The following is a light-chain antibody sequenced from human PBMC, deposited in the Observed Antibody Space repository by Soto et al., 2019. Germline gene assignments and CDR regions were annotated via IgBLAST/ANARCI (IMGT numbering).Light chain of an antibody. Sequence: EIVLTQSPATLSLSPGERATLSCRASQSFSSYLAWYQQKPGQAPRLLIYDASKRATGIPARFSGRGSGTDVTLTISSLEPEDFAVYYCQQRSNWPPVITFGQGTGLEI. CDR2: DAS. CDR3: QQRSNWPPVIT. J-gene: IGKJ5*01. V-gene: IGKV3-11*01. CDR1: QSFSSY.